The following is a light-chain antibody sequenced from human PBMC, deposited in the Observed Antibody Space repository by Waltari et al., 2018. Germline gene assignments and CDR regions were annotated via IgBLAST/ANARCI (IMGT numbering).Light chain of an antibody. Sequence: DIVMTQSPDSLTVSLGERATINCKSSHSLLYYSNNKNYISWYQHKPGQAPKLLIYWASTRDSGVPDRFSGSGSETDFTLTISSLQAEDVAVYHCHQYFAPPYTFGRGTKLEIK. CDR3: HQYFAPPYT. CDR1: HSLLYYSNNKNY. J-gene: IGKJ2*01. V-gene: IGKV4-1*01. CDR2: WAS.